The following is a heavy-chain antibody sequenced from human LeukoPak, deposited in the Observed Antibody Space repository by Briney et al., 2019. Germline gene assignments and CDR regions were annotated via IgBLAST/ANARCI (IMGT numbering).Heavy chain of an antibody. CDR2: ISSSSTI. D-gene: IGHD3-22*01. Sequence: PGGSLRLSCAASGFTFSSYSMNWVRQAPGKGLEWVSYISSSSTIYYADSVKGRFTISRDNAKNSLYLQMNGLRDEDTAVYYCARTGYYDDNYWGQGTLVTVSS. J-gene: IGHJ4*02. V-gene: IGHV3-48*02. CDR3: ARTGYYDDNY. CDR1: GFTFSSYS.